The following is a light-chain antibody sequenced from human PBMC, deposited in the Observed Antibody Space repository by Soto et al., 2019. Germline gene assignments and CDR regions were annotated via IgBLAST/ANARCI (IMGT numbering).Light chain of an antibody. Sequence: QSALTQPPSASGSPGQSVTISCTGTSSDVGGYIYVPWYQQHPGKAPTLVIYEVTKRPSGVPDRFSGSKSGNTASLTVSGLQAEDEAYYYCASYAGDNNLLFGGGTKLTVL. J-gene: IGLJ2*01. CDR1: SSDVGGYIY. CDR2: EVT. V-gene: IGLV2-8*01. CDR3: ASYAGDNNLL.